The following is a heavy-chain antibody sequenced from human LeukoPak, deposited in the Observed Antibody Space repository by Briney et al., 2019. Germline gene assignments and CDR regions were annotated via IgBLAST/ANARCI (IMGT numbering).Heavy chain of an antibody. Sequence: SQTLSLTCTISGDSIGSSSYYWGWIRQPPGKGLEWIVDIYYRGSTYYSPSLKSRVSISIDTSNNQFSLTLNSVTAADTALYFCARRRYYDSTGYLDWGQGTLVTVSS. V-gene: IGHV4-39*01. J-gene: IGHJ1*01. D-gene: IGHD3-22*01. CDR2: IYYRGST. CDR1: GDSIGSSSYY. CDR3: ARRRYYDSTGYLD.